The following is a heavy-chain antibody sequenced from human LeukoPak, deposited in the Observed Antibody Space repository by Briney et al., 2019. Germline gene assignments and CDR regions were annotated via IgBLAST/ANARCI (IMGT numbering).Heavy chain of an antibody. CDR3: ARDPPPYDILTGYYNH. Sequence: GGSLRLSCAASGFTVSSNYMSWVRQAPGKGLEWVSVINSGGSTYYADSVKGRFTISRDNSKNTLYLQMNSLRAEDTAVYYCARDPPPYDILTGYYNHWGQGTLVTVSS. D-gene: IGHD3-9*01. CDR1: GFTVSSNY. J-gene: IGHJ5*02. CDR2: INSGGST. V-gene: IGHV3-66*02.